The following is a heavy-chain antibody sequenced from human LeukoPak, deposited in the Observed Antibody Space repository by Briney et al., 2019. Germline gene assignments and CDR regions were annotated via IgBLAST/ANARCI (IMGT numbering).Heavy chain of an antibody. CDR2: ISSSGSTI. CDR1: GFTFSDYY. Sequence: GGSLRLSCAASGFTFSDYYMSWIRQAPGKGLEWVSYISSSGSTIYYADSVKGRFTISRDNAKNSLYLQMNSLRAEDTAVYYCAREIVEVVAAIYYYYGMDVWGQGTTVTVSS. D-gene: IGHD2-15*01. J-gene: IGHJ6*02. CDR3: AREIVEVVAAIYYYYGMDV. V-gene: IGHV3-11*01.